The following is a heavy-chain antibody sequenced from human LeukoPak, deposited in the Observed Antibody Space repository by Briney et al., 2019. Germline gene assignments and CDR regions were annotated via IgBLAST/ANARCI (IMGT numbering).Heavy chain of an antibody. D-gene: IGHD1-26*01. Sequence: PGGSLRLSCAASGFTFSSYAMSWVRQAPRKGLDWVSAISGSGATTYYADSVKGRFTISRDNSKNTPYLQMNSLRAEDTAVYYCAKRLVATGGYYFDYWGQGTLVTVSS. CDR3: AKRLVATGGYYFDY. V-gene: IGHV3-23*01. J-gene: IGHJ4*02. CDR1: GFTFSSYA. CDR2: ISGSGATT.